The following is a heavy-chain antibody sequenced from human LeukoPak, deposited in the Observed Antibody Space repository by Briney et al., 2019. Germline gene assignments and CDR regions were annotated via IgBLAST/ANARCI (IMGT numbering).Heavy chain of an antibody. CDR2: ISSSSGYI. V-gene: IGHV3-21*01. CDR3: ARWRRTPLVNYYGMDV. CDR1: GFTFSSYS. J-gene: IGHJ6*02. Sequence: GGSLRLSCAASGFTFSSYSMNWVRQAPGKGLEWVSSISSSSGYIYYADSVKGRFTISRDNAKNSLYLQMNSLRAEDTAVYYCARWRRTPLVNYYGMDVWGQGTTVTVSS. D-gene: IGHD6-13*01.